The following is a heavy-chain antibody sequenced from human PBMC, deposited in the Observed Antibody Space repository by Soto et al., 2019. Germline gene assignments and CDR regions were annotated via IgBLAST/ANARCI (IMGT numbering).Heavy chain of an antibody. CDR1: GGTFSTYS. CDR2: IIPMLGKT. V-gene: IGHV1-69*05. Sequence: ASVKVSCKASGGTFSTYSISWVRQAPGQGLEWMGGIIPMLGKTNYAQKFQGRVTITTDESTSTAYMDLSSLRSEDTAVYYCAKSATVPAAIAYRGQGTLVTVSS. J-gene: IGHJ4*02. D-gene: IGHD2-2*02. CDR3: AKSATVPAAIAY.